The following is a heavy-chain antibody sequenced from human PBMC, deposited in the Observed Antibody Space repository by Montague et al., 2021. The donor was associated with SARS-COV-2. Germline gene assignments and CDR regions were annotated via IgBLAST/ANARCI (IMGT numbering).Heavy chain of an antibody. J-gene: IGHJ3*01. V-gene: IGHV1-2*02. CDR2: INPKNGGT. D-gene: IGHD1-14*01. Sequence: SVKVSFKASGYTFSDYFIHWLRQAPGQGLEWMGWINPKNGGTTYAQNMQGRVTMTRDTSTSTVSIDVSSLTSDDTAMYYCARGPNHGAFDVWGQGTTVTVSS. CDR3: ARGPNHGAFDV. CDR1: GYTFSDYF.